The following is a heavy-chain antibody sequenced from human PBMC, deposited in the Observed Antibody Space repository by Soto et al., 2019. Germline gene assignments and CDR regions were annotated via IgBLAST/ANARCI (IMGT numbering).Heavy chain of an antibody. CDR1: GDSVSSNSAA. J-gene: IGHJ4*02. Sequence: QSQTLSLTCAISGDSVSSNSAAWNWIRQSPSRGLEWLGRTYYRSKWYNDYAVSVKSRITINPDTSKNQFSLQLNSVTPEDTAVYYCARDACDPGGSCYFFDYWGQGTLVTVSS. CDR3: ARDACDPGGSCYFFDY. CDR2: TYYRSKWYN. V-gene: IGHV6-1*01. D-gene: IGHD2-15*01.